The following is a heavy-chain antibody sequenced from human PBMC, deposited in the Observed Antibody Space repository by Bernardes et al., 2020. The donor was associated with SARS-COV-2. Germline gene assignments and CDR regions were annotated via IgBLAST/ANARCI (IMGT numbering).Heavy chain of an antibody. D-gene: IGHD2-8*01. V-gene: IGHV4-59*01. CDR2: LYNRVRT. CDR3: AREASCTNGVCVGSWFDP. J-gene: IGHJ5*02. CDR1: GCSIYSYY. Sequence: SETLSLTCTVSGCSIYSYYWAWIRQPPGKGLEFIAYLYNRVRTNFNPSLKSRVTISVDTSKNHFSLKLRSVTAADTAVYYCAREASCTNGVCVGSWFDPWGQGTLVTVSS.